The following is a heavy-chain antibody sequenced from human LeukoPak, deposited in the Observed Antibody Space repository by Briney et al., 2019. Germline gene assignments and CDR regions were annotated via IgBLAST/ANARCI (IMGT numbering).Heavy chain of an antibody. J-gene: IGHJ4*02. CDR3: ATDQRYAFDY. CDR1: GVSFTDYP. D-gene: IGHD3-9*01. CDR2: IRTTAEGAKYA. V-gene: IGHV3-48*02. Sequence: PGGCLRLSCATSGVSFTDYPMNWVRQAPGKGLEWISNIRTTAEGAKYAYYADSVKGRVTISRDDGKNTLYLHMNSLRDDDTAVYYCATDQRYAFDYWGQGILVTVSS.